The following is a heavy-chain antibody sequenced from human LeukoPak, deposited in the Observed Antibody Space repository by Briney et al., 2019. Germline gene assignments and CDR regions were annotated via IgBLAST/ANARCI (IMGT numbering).Heavy chain of an antibody. CDR3: ARPYSSGWCSLETGGNWFDP. CDR2: ISWNSGSI. J-gene: IGHJ5*02. Sequence: GRSLRLSCAASGFTFDDYAMHWVRQAPGKGLEWVSGISWNSGSIGYADSVKGRFTISRDNSKNTLYLQMNSLRAEDTAVYYCARPYSSGWCSLETGGNWFDPWGQGTLVTVSS. V-gene: IGHV3-9*01. CDR1: GFTFDDYA. D-gene: IGHD6-19*01.